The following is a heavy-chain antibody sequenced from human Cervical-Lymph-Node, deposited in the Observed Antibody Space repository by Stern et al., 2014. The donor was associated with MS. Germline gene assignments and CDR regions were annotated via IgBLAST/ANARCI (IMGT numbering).Heavy chain of an antibody. V-gene: IGHV4-31*03. CDR1: GGSINSRGYY. CDR2: IYYTGST. J-gene: IGHJ4*02. Sequence: VQLVESGPGLVKPSQTLSLTCTVSGGSINSRGYYWSWLRQHPGKGLAWVGYIYYTGSTYYNPSLKSRVTISIDTSTKHFPLNLRSVPAADTAVYFCARAHSSYGSGIYNYWGQGTLVTVSS. CDR3: ARAHSSYGSGIYNY. D-gene: IGHD3-10*01.